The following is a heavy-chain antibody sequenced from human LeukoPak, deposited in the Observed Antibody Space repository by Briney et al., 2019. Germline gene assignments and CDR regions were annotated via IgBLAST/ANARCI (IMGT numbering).Heavy chain of an antibody. V-gene: IGHV3-23*01. Sequence: AGGSLRLSCAASGFTFSNYAMSRVRQAPGKGLEWVSGISGGTGTPFYADSVKGRFTISRDNSKNTLYLQMSSLRGEDTAVYFCAKRRTTVITMDYFDYWGQGTLVTVSS. D-gene: IGHD4-17*01. CDR1: GFTFSNYA. J-gene: IGHJ4*02. CDR3: AKRRTTVITMDYFDY. CDR2: ISGGTGTP.